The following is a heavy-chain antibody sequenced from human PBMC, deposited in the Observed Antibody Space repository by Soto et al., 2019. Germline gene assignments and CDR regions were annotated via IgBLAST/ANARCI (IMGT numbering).Heavy chain of an antibody. V-gene: IGHV3-66*01. CDR2: IYNDGRT. Sequence: EVQVVESGGGLVQPGGSLRLSCAASGFNVSRNYMAWVRLAPGRGLEWVSIIYNDGRTADADSVKGRFIISKDHSKNTLSLQMNSLRVEDTAVYYCATSTPIAMGDSFDIWGRGTAVILSS. D-gene: IGHD2-15*01. CDR1: GFNVSRNY. J-gene: IGHJ3*02. CDR3: ATSTPIAMGDSFDI.